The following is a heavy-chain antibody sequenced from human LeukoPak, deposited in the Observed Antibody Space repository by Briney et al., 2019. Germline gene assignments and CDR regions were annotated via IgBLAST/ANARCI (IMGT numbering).Heavy chain of an antibody. V-gene: IGHV3-74*01. CDR3: ARVNYGDYLPSFDY. Sequence: GGSLRLSCAASGFTFSSYWMHWVRQAPGKGLVWVSRINSDGSSTSYADSVRGRFSISRDNAKNTLYLQMNSLRAEDTAVYYCARVNYGDYLPSFDYWGQGTQVTVSS. J-gene: IGHJ4*02. CDR1: GFTFSSYW. CDR2: INSDGSST. D-gene: IGHD4-17*01.